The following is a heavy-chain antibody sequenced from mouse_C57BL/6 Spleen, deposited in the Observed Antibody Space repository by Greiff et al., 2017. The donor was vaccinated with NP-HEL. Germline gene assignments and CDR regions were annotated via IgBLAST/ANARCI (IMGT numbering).Heavy chain of an antibody. CDR2: IHPNSGST. D-gene: IGHD2-4*01. CDR1: GYTFTSYW. J-gene: IGHJ4*01. Sequence: QVQLQQPGAELVKPGASVKLSCKASGYTFTSYWMHWVKQRPGQGLAWIGMIHPNSGSTNYNEKFKSKATLTVDKSSSTAYMQLSSLTSEDSAVYYCARDYYDYDRYAMDYWGQGTSVTVSS. CDR3: ARDYYDYDRYAMDY. V-gene: IGHV1-64*01.